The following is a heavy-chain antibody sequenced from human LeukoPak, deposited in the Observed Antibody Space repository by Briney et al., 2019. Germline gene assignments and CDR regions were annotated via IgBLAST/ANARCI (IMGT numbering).Heavy chain of an antibody. D-gene: IGHD3-22*01. CDR1: GYTFTSYG. V-gene: IGHV1-18*01. Sequence: GASVKVSCKASGYTFTSYGISWVRQAPGQGLEWMGWIGAYNGNTNYAQKLQGRVTMTTDTSTSTAYMELRSLRSDDTAVYYCARAPPRITMIVVGFDPWGQGTLVTVSS. CDR2: IGAYNGNT. J-gene: IGHJ5*02. CDR3: ARAPPRITMIVVGFDP.